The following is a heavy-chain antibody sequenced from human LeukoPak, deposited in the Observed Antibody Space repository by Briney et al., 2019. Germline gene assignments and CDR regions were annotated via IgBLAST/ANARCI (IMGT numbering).Heavy chain of an antibody. V-gene: IGHV4-34*01. CDR1: GGSFSYYY. CDR2: INHSGIT. Sequence: SETLSLTCAVYGGSFSYYYWSWIRQPPGKGLEWIGEINHSGITNYNPSLKSRVTISADTSKNQFSLKLTSVTAADTAVYYCARHIPYYDSSGYYFDYWGQGTLVTVSS. D-gene: IGHD3-22*01. CDR3: ARHIPYYDSSGYYFDY. J-gene: IGHJ4*02.